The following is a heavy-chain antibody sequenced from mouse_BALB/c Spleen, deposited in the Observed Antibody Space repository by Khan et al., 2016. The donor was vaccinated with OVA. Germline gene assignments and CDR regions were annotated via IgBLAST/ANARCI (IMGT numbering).Heavy chain of an antibody. J-gene: IGHJ3*01. CDR2: ISTGDTN. CDR1: GFTFSNYA. V-gene: IGHV5-6-5*01. Sequence: EVELVESGGGLVKPGGSLKVSCAASGFTFSNYAMSWVRQTPEKRLEWVASISTGDTNYYPDSVKGRLTIPRDNARNILYLQMSSLMSDDTAMYYCARDYWFVYWGQGTLVTVSA. CDR3: ARDYWFVY.